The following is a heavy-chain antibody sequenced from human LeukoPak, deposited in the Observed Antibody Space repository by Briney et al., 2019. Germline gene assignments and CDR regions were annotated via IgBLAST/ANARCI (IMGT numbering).Heavy chain of an antibody. D-gene: IGHD3-22*01. Sequence: GRSLRLSCAASGFTFSSYAMHWVRQAPGKGLEWVAVISYDGSNKYYADSVKGRFTISRDNSKNTLYLQMNSLRAEDTAVYYCARDRYYYDASTPQHWGQGTLVTVSS. CDR2: ISYDGSNK. CDR1: GFTFSSYA. J-gene: IGHJ1*01. V-gene: IGHV3-30-3*01. CDR3: ARDRYYYDASTPQH.